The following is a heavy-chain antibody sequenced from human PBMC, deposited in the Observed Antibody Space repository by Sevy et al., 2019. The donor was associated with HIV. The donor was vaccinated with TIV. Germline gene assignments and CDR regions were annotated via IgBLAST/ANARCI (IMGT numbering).Heavy chain of an antibody. CDR2: LNGDRT. CDR1: GLTFSTYA. CDR3: VKEETAPYFDC. J-gene: IGHJ4*02. D-gene: IGHD2-21*02. V-gene: IGHV3-23*01. Sequence: GGSLRLSCAASGLTFSTYAVSWVRQAPGKGLEWVAALNGDRTYYAGTVKGRFTISRDNPKNTVYLQVNSLRVEDTALYYCVKEETAPYFDCWGQGTLVTVSS.